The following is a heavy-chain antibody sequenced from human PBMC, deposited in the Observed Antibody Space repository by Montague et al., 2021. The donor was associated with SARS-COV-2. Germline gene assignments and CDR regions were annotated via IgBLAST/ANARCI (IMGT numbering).Heavy chain of an antibody. V-gene: IGHV4-34*01. CDR3: ARGRQHFNMIVVVMTGGEYYFDY. Sequence: SENLSLTCAVYGGSFSDYYWSWIRQPPGKGLEWIGEINHRGTSNYNPSLKSRVSISVDTSKNQFSLYLGSVTAADTAVYYCARGRQHFNMIVVVMTGGEYYFDYWGQGTLVTVSS. CDR1: GGSFSDYY. CDR2: INHRGTS. D-gene: IGHD3-22*01. J-gene: IGHJ4*02.